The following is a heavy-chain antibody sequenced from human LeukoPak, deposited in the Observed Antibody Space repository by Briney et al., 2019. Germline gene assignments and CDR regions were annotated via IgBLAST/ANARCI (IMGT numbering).Heavy chain of an antibody. J-gene: IGHJ5*02. Sequence: SQTLSLTCTVSGGSISSGAFYWTWIRQPPGKGLEWIGYIYYSGNTYYNPSLKGRVTISVDTSKNQFSLKLSSVTAADTAVYYCAATASNWFDPWGQGTLVTVSS. CDR1: GGSISSGAFY. D-gene: IGHD5-18*01. CDR2: IYYSGNT. V-gene: IGHV4-30-4*08. CDR3: AATASNWFDP.